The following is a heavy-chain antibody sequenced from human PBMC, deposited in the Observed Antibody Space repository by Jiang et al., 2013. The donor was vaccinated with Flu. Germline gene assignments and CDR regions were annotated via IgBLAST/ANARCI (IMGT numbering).Heavy chain of an antibody. CDR2: DPSDFHT. D-gene: IGHD3-22*01. CDR1: FANYW. J-gene: IGHJ4*02. CDR3: ARAYFYDSDGPPGH. Sequence: FANYWISWVRQMPGRPGMDGEIDPSDFHTNYSPSLKSRVTISIDTAENQLSLKLRSVTAADTAVYYCARAYFYDSDGPPGHWGQGTLVTVSS. V-gene: IGHV5-10-1*01.